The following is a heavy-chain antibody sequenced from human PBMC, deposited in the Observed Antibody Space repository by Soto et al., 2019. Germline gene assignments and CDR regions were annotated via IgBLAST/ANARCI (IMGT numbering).Heavy chain of an antibody. CDR3: VRGMDRNSAGF. V-gene: IGHV5-51*03. CDR2: IFPSDSVT. CDR1: GYTFTNYW. J-gene: IGHJ4*02. D-gene: IGHD2-2*03. Sequence: EVQLVQSGAEVKKPGESLQISCKASGYTFTNYWIGWVRQVPGEGLEWMGFIFPSDSVTRYSPSFHGQVTISVDKSVDTTYLQWGSLKASDTAMYYCVRGMDRNSAGFWGLGTMVTVSS.